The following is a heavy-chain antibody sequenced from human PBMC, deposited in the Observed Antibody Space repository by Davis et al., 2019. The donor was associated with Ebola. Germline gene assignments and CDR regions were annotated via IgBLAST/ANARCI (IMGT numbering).Heavy chain of an antibody. CDR2: IYYSGST. Sequence: GSLRLSCTVSGGSISSSSYYWGWIRQPPGKGLEWIGSIYYSGSTYYNPSLKSRVTISVDTSKNQFSLKLSSVTAADTAVYYCARAGGFLEWLYFDYWGQGTLVTVSS. CDR1: GGSISSSSYY. CDR3: ARAGGFLEWLYFDY. J-gene: IGHJ4*02. V-gene: IGHV4-39*01. D-gene: IGHD3-3*01.